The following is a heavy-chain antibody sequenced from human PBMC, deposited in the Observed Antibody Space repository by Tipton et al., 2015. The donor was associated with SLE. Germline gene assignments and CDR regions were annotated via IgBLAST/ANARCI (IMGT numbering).Heavy chain of an antibody. D-gene: IGHD7-27*01. J-gene: IGHJ3*02. CDR1: GYSISSGYY. Sequence: TLSLTCAVSGYSISSGYYWGWIRQPPGKGLEWIGSIYHSGSTYYNPSLKSRVTISVDTSKNQFSLKLSSVTAADTAVYYCARGTGDPPRNAFDIWGQGTMVTVSS. CDR3: ARGTGDPPRNAFDI. CDR2: IYHSGST. V-gene: IGHV4-38-2*01.